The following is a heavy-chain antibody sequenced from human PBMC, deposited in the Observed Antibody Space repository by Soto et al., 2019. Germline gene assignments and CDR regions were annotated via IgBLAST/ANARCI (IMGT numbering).Heavy chain of an antibody. CDR1: GYTFTGYY. V-gene: IGHV1-2*04. Sequence: ASVKVSCKASGYTFTGYYTHWVRQAPGQGLEWMGWINPNSGGTNYAQKFQGWVTMTRDTSISTAYMELSRLRSDDTAVYYCARDHFSNYYYYCMDVWGQGTTVTVSS. CDR3: ARDHFSNYYYYCMDV. D-gene: IGHD4-4*01. J-gene: IGHJ6*02. CDR2: INPNSGGT.